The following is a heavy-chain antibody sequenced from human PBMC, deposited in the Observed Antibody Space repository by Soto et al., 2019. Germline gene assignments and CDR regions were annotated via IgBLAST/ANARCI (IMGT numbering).Heavy chain of an antibody. J-gene: IGHJ1*01. Sequence: EVHLVESGGGLVQPGGSLRLSCAASGLTFSNNWMHWVRQAPGKGLVWVSRISSDGSATNYADSVRGRFTISRDNAKNTVYLQMNSLREEDTAFYYCAGEWRYMQYWGQGTLVTVSS. V-gene: IGHV3-74*01. CDR1: GLTFSNNW. CDR2: ISSDGSAT. CDR3: AGEWRYMQY.